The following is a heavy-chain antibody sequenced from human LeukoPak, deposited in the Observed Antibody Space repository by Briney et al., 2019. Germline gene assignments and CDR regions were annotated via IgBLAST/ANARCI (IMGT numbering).Heavy chain of an antibody. CDR1: GFTFSSYA. CDR3: ARDPYCSGGSCYFYFDY. V-gene: IGHV3-30*04. CDR2: ISYDGSNK. D-gene: IGHD2-15*01. J-gene: IGHJ4*02. Sequence: GGSLRLSCAASGFTFSSYAMHWVRQAPGKGLEWVAVISYDGSNKYYADSVKGRFTISRDNSKNTLYLQMNSLRAEDTAVYYCARDPYCSGGSCYFYFDYWGQGTLVTVSS.